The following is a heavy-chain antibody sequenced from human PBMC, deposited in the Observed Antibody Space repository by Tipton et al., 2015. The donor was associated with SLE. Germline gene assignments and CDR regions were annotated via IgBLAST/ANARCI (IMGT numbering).Heavy chain of an antibody. CDR3: ARGGVGGDPVDWFFDL. Sequence: TLSLTCSVSGDSMNNYYWSWIRQPAGKELEWIGRIYHNGITNYNPSFKSRATISVDTSKNQFSLKLSSVTAAETAVYYCARGGVGGDPVDWFFDLWGRGTLVTVSS. CDR1: GDSMNNYY. V-gene: IGHV4-4*07. CDR2: IYHNGIT. J-gene: IGHJ2*01. D-gene: IGHD2-21*02.